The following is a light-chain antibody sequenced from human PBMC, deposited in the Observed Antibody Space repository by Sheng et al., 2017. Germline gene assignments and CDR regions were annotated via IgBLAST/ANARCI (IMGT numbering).Light chain of an antibody. Sequence: EIVLTQSPGTLSLSPGERATLSCRASQSVSSSYLAWYQQKPGQAPSSSSMVHPAGPLASQTGSVASGSGTDFTLTISRLEPEDFAVYYCQQYGSSRTFGQGT. CDR2: VHP. J-gene: IGKJ1*01. V-gene: IGKV3-20*01. CDR1: QSVSSSY. CDR3: QQYGSSRT.